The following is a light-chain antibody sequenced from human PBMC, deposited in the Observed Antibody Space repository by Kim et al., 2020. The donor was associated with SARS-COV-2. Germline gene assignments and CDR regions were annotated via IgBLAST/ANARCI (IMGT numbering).Light chain of an antibody. J-gene: IGLJ2*01. CDR1: SSNIGSNT. CDR3: AAWDDSLNVV. Sequence: PGRSVTHSCSGSSSNIGSNTVNWYQQLPGTAPKLLIYSNNQRPSGVPDRFSGSKSGTSASLAISGLQSEDEADYYCAAWDDSLNVVFGGGTQLTVL. CDR2: SNN. V-gene: IGLV1-44*01.